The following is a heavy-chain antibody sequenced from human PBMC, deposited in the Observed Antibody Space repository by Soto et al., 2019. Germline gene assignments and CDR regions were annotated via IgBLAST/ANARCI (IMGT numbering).Heavy chain of an antibody. V-gene: IGHV4-59*01. CDR3: ARDVGGYYGSGRVLGAFDI. CDR1: CRSPSSYY. J-gene: IGHJ3*02. D-gene: IGHD3-10*01. Sequence: PETLSLTCTPSCRSPSSYYWSSIRQPPGKGLEWIGYIYYSGSTNYNPSLKTRVTISVDASKNQFSLKLSSVTAADTAVYYCARDVGGYYGSGRVLGAFDIWGQGTMVT. CDR2: IYYSGST.